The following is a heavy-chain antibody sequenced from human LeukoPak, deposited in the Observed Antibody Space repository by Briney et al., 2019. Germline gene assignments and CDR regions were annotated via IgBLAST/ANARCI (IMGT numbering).Heavy chain of an antibody. CDR2: INHSGST. V-gene: IGHV4-34*01. J-gene: IGHJ4*02. Sequence: SETLSLTCAVYGGSFSGYYWSWIRQPPGRGLEWIGEINHSGSTNYNPSLKSRVTISVDTSKNQFSLKLSSVTAADTAVYYCAGGRDGMFDYWGQGTLVTVSS. CDR1: GGSFSGYY. CDR3: AGGRDGMFDY. D-gene: IGHD5-24*01.